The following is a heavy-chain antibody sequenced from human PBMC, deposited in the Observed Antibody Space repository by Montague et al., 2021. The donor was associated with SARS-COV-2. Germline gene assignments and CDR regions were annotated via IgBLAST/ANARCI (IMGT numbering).Heavy chain of an antibody. CDR1: GGSISSDNYY. D-gene: IGHD1-26*01. CDR2: IYCSGSY. V-gene: IGHV4-31*03. J-gene: IGHJ5*02. Sequence: TLSLTCSVSGGSISSDNYYWSWIRQHPGKGLEFLGYIYCSGSYFYYPSLKSSLTISVDTSKNRFSLRLSSVTAAATAIYFCASQSASYYNCFDLWGQGTLVTVSS. CDR3: ASQSASYYNCFDL.